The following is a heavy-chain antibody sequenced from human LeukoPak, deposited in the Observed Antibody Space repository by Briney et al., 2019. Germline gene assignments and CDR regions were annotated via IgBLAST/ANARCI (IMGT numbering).Heavy chain of an antibody. CDR1: GGSISSHY. V-gene: IGHV4-59*11. J-gene: IGHJ4*02. D-gene: IGHD1-26*01. CDR3: ASEGIVRTFDD. CDR2: IYYSGST. Sequence: SETLSLTCTVSGGSISSHYWSWIRQPPGKGLEWIGYIYYSGSTNYNPSLKSRVTISVDTSKKQFSLKLSSVTAADTAVYYCASEGIVRTFDDWGQGTMVTVSA.